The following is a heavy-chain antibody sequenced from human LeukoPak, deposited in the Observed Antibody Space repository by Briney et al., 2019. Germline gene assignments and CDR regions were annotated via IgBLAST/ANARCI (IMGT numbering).Heavy chain of an antibody. CDR3: ARDFLRSSGYY. J-gene: IGHJ4*02. CDR2: IYSGGSI. V-gene: IGHV3-53*01. Sequence: GGSLRLSCAASGFTLSNNYMSWVRQAPGKGLEWVSVIYSGGSIYYADSVKGRFTISRDNSKNTLYLQMNSLRAEDTAVYYCARDFLRSSGYYWGQGTLVTVSS. D-gene: IGHD3-22*01. CDR1: GFTLSNNY.